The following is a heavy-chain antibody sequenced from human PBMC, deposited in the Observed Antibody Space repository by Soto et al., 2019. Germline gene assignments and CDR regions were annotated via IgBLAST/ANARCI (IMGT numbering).Heavy chain of an antibody. J-gene: IGHJ5*02. V-gene: IGHV1-69*01. CDR3: ARELCEGDSLVAARGLFEP. CDR2: IIPIFGTQ. Sequence: QVQLVQSGAEVKKPGSSVKVSCKASGGTFRSYAIRWLRQAPGQGLEWMGGIIPIFGTQNYAQKFKGRVTIPAYESTITDYMELSSLIAEDTAVYYGARELCEGDSLVAARGLFEPWGQGTLVTVSS. D-gene: IGHD2-15*01. CDR1: GGTFRSYA.